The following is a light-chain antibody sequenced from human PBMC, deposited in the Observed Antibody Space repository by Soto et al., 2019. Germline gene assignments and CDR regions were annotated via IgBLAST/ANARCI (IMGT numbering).Light chain of an antibody. CDR3: QQYGSSPPWT. CDR2: GAS. CDR1: QSVSSSY. V-gene: IGKV3-20*01. J-gene: IGKJ1*01. Sequence: EIVLTQSPGTLSLSPGERATLSCRASQSVSSSYLAWYQQKPGQAPRLLIYGASTRATGIPDRCSGSGSGTDFTLTISRLEPDDFAVYYCQQYGSSPPWTFGQGTKVEIK.